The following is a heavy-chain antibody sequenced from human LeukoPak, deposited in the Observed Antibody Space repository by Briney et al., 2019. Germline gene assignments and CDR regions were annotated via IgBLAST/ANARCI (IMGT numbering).Heavy chain of an antibody. V-gene: IGHV3-53*01. D-gene: IGHD1-26*01. CDR1: GFTVSTDH. J-gene: IGHJ4*02. CDR3: ARVWELSFDY. CDR2: SYSGGSR. Sequence: GGSLRLSCAASGFTVSTDHMSWVRQAPGKGLEWVAVSYSGGSRSYAESVKGRFTISRDNSQNTLYLQMNSLRAKDTAVYYCARVWELSFDYWGQGTLVTVSS.